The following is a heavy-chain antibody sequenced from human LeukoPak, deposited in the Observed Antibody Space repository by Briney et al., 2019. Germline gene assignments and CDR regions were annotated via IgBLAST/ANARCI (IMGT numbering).Heavy chain of an antibody. CDR3: ARGVHDGTYYLSY. J-gene: IGHJ4*02. Sequence: GGSLRLSCAASGFTFSLYSITWVRQTPGRGLEWVSSISSSGSYIYYADSVKGRFTVSRDNAKNSLSLQMNSLRAEDTAVYYCARGVHDGTYYLSYWGQGTLVTVSS. CDR2: ISSSGSYI. D-gene: IGHD1-26*01. CDR1: GFTFSLYS. V-gene: IGHV3-21*01.